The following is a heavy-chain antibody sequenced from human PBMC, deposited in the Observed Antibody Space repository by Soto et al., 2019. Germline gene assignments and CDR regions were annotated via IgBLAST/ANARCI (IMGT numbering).Heavy chain of an antibody. D-gene: IGHD5-12*01. CDR2: IYDSGSS. CDR3: AREKGYISGPKNFDY. V-gene: IGHV4-30-4*01. J-gene: IGHJ4*02. CDR1: GASISSGDYF. Sequence: SETLSLTCTVSGASISSGDYFWSWIRQSPGKGLQWIGYIYDSGSSYYNPSLKGRVTMSVDTSKNQFSLKLSSVTAADTAVYYCAREKGYISGPKNFDYWGQGTLVTVSS.